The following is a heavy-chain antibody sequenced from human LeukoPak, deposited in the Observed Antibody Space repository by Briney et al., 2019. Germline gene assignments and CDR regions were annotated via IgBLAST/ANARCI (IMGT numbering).Heavy chain of an antibody. CDR3: ARALRTRGSGRYGYYMDV. CDR2: MNPNSSNT. CDR1: GYTFTDYY. J-gene: IGHJ6*03. V-gene: IGHV1-8*03. D-gene: IGHD3-10*01. Sequence: GVSVKVSCKASGYTFTDYYINWVRQAPGQGLEWMGWMNPNSSNTGYAQKFQGRVTITRNTSISTAYMELSSLRSEDTAVYYCARALRTRGSGRYGYYMDVWGKGTTVTVSS.